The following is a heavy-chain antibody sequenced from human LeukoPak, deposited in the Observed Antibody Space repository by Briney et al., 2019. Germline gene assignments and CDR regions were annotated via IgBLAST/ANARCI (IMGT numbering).Heavy chain of an antibody. V-gene: IGHV1-2*02. CDR2: INPNSGGT. CDR3: AREGSGSKNWFDP. CDR1: GYTYTGYY. D-gene: IGHD3-10*01. Sequence: ASVKVSCKASGYTYTGYYMHWVRQAPGQGLEWMGWINPNSGGTNYAQKLQGRVTMTTDTSTSTAYMELRSLRSDDTAVYYCAREGSGSKNWFDPWGQGTLVTVSS. J-gene: IGHJ5*02.